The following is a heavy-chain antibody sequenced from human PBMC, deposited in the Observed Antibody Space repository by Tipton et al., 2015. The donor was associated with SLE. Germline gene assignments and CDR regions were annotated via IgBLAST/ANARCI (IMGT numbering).Heavy chain of an antibody. Sequence: TLSLTCTVSGHSISTTYYWGWIRQPPGKGLEWIGNIYHSGSTFYNPSLESRVTISVDTSKNHFSLKLSSVTAADTAIYYCARGYGNLYYFDYWGQGTLVTVSS. V-gene: IGHV4-38-2*02. J-gene: IGHJ4*02. CDR2: IYHSGST. CDR1: GHSISTTYY. CDR3: ARGYGNLYYFDY. D-gene: IGHD4-17*01.